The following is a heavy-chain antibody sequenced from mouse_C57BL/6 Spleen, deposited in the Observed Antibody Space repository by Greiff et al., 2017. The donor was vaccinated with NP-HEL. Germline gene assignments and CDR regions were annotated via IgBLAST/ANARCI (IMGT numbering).Heavy chain of an antibody. CDR2: ISDGGSYT. V-gene: IGHV5-4*03. J-gene: IGHJ2*01. CDR1: GFTFSSYA. Sequence: EVKLVESGGGLVKPGGSLKLSCAASGFTFSSYAMSWVRQTPEKRLEWVATISDGGSYTYYPDNVKGRFTISRDNAKNNLYLQMSHLKSEDTAMYYCARGSNSDFDYWGQGTTLTVSS. D-gene: IGHD2-5*01. CDR3: ARGSNSDFDY.